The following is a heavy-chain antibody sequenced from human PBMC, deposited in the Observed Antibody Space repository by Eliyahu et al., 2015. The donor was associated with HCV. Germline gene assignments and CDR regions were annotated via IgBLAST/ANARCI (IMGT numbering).Heavy chain of an antibody. CDR3: TVVVDL. J-gene: IGHJ4*02. CDR1: GXTFGDYA. V-gene: IGHV3-49*04. Sequence: EVQLVESGGGLVQPGRSLRLSCTASGXTFGDYAMSWVRQAPGKGLEWVGFIRSKAYGGTTEYAASVKGRFTISRDDSKSIAYLQMNSLKTEDTAVYYCTVVVDLWGQGTLVTVSS. CDR2: IRSKAYGGTT. D-gene: IGHD3-22*01.